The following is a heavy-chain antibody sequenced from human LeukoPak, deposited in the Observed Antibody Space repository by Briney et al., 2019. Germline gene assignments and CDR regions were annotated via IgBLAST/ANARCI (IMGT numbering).Heavy chain of an antibody. CDR1: GYSFTNYW. V-gene: IGHV5-51*01. Sequence: GQSLQISCKVSGYSFTNYWIGWVRQMPGKGLEWMGIIYPGDSDTRYSPSFQGQVTISADTSISTAYLQWSSLKASDTAMYYCARLAGDGYNSLAWDNGFDPWGQGTLVTVSS. CDR3: ARLAGDGYNSLAWDNGFDP. CDR2: IYPGDSDT. D-gene: IGHD5-24*01. J-gene: IGHJ5*02.